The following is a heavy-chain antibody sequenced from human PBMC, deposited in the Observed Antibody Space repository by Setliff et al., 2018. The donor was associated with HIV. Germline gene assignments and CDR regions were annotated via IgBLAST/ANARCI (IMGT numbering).Heavy chain of an antibody. J-gene: IGHJ5*02. Sequence: PSETLSLTCAVYGASFSGYYWSWIRQPPGKGLEWIGEINLSRSTYYNAALRSRVTISADTSKNQFSLKLNSVTAADTAVYYCASRIYYYDSSRVLREEGFDPWGQGTLVTVSS. D-gene: IGHD3-22*01. CDR1: GASFSGYY. V-gene: IGHV4-34*01. CDR3: ASRIYYYDSSRVLREEGFDP. CDR2: INLSRST.